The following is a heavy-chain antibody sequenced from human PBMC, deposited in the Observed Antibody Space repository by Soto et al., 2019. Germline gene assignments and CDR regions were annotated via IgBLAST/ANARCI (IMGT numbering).Heavy chain of an antibody. D-gene: IGHD5-12*01. CDR2: TYYRSKWYN. J-gene: IGHJ6*02. V-gene: IGHV6-1*01. CDR1: GDSVSRNSAA. Sequence: SQTLSLTCAISGDSVSRNSAAWNWIRQSPSRSLEWLGRTYYRSKWYNDYAVSVKSRITINPDTSKNQFSLQLNSVTPEDTAVYYCARDLVRRGYSGYDSPYYYYGMDVWGQGTTVTVSS. CDR3: ARDLVRRGYSGYDSPYYYYGMDV.